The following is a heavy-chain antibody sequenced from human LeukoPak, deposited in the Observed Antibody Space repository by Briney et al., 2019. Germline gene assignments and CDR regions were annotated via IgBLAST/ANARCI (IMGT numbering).Heavy chain of an antibody. CDR2: INPNSGGT. CDR1: GYTFTGYY. J-gene: IGHJ6*03. D-gene: IGHD4-17*01. V-gene: IGHV1-2*02. CDR3: ARAGSKDYGDYDLPMDYYYMDV. Sequence: ASVKVSCKASGYTFTGYYMHWVRQAPGQGLEWMGWINPNSGGTNYAQKFQGRVTMTRDTSISTAYMELSRLRSDDTAVYYCARAGSKDYGDYDLPMDYYYMDVWGKGTTVTVSS.